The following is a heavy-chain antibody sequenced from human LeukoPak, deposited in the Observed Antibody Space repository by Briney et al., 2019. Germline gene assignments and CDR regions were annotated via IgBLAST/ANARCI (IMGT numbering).Heavy chain of an antibody. D-gene: IGHD2-2*01. V-gene: IGHV3-53*01. CDR1: GGSISSTNW. J-gene: IGHJ6*02. CDR2: IYSGGST. CDR3: ATEPARTTYYGMDV. Sequence: PSGTLSLTCAVSGGSISSTNWWSWVRQAPGKGLEWVSVIYSGGSTYYADSVKGRFTISRDNSKNTLYLQMNSLRAEDTAVYYCATEPARTTYYGMDVWGQGTTVTVSS.